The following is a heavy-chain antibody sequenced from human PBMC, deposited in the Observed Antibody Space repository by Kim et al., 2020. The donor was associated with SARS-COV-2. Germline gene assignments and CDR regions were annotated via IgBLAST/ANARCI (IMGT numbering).Heavy chain of an antibody. CDR1: GYSFTSYW. CDR2: IDPSDSYT. J-gene: IGHJ3*02. D-gene: IGHD3-22*01. CDR3: ARRRTYYYDSSGYYRNDAFDI. Sequence: GESLQISCKGSGYSFTSYWISWVRQMPGKGLEWMGRIDPSDSYTNYSPSFQGHVTISADKSISTAYLQWSSLKASDTAMYYCARRRTYYYDSSGYYRNDAFDIWGQGTMVTVSS. V-gene: IGHV5-10-1*01.